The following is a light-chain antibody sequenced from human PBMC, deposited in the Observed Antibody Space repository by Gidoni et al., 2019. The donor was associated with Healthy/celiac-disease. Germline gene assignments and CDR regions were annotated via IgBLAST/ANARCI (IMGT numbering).Light chain of an antibody. V-gene: IGLV2-8*01. CDR1: SSDVGGYNY. J-gene: IGLJ2*01. Sequence: SSDVGGYNYVSWYQQHPGKAPKLMIYEVSKRPSGVPDRFSGSKPGNTASLTVSGLQAEDEADYYCSSYAGSNNFVVFGGGTKLTVL. CDR2: EVS. CDR3: SSYAGSNNFVV.